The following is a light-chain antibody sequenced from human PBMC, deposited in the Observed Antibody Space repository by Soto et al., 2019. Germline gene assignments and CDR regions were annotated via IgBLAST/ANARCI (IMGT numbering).Light chain of an antibody. CDR3: QQRSNWPPYT. J-gene: IGKJ5*01. V-gene: IGKV3-11*01. CDR2: DAS. CDR1: QSVSSD. Sequence: EIVLTQSPATLSLSPGERATLPRRASQSVSSDLAWYQQKPGQAPRLLIYDASNRATGIPARFSGSGSGTDFTLTISSLEAEDFAVYYCQQRSNWPPYTFGQGKRLEI.